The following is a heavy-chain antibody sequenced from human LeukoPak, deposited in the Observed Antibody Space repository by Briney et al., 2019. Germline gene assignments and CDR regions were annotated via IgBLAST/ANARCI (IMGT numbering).Heavy chain of an antibody. CDR3: ARVPGYDSSGSFDY. Sequence: GGSLRLSCSASGFTFSSYAMHWVRQAPGKGLEYVSAISSNGGSTYYADSVKGRFTISRDNSKNTLYLQMNSLRAEDTAVYYCARVPGYDSSGSFDYWGQGTLVTVSS. D-gene: IGHD3-22*01. V-gene: IGHV3-64*04. CDR1: GFTFSSYA. CDR2: ISSNGGST. J-gene: IGHJ4*02.